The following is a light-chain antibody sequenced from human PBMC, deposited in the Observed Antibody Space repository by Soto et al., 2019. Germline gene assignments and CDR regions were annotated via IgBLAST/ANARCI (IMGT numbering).Light chain of an antibody. CDR3: QQYDNRPQLT. Sequence: DIQLTQSPSSLSASVGVRVTITCPASPDISNYLNWYQQKPGKAPKLLIYDASNLETGVPSRFSGSGAGTDFTCTISSLQPEGIATYYCQQYDNRPQLTVGGGTKVEIK. CDR2: DAS. V-gene: IGKV1-33*01. J-gene: IGKJ4*01. CDR1: PDISNY.